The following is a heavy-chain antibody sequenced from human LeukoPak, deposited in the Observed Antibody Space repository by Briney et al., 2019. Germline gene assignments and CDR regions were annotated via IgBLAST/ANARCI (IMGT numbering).Heavy chain of an antibody. D-gene: IGHD1-1*01. CDR3: VKSGTLLREGFNY. CDR2: IYYSGST. J-gene: IGHJ4*02. CDR1: GGSISSYY. V-gene: IGHV4-59*08. Sequence: PSETLSLTCTVSGGSISSYYWSWIRQPPGKGLEWIGYIYYSGSTNYNPSLKSRVTISVDTPRNQFSLNLHSMTAADTAVYYCVKSGTLLREGFNYWGQGTLVTVSS.